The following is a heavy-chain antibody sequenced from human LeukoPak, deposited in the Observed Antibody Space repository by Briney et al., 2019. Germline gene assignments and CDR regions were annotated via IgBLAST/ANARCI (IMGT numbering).Heavy chain of an antibody. J-gene: IGHJ2*01. Sequence: GGSLRLSCAASGFNFSHYAMHWVRQAPGKGLEWVAVVSLDGRVPYSADSVKGRFTISRDNSKSTLYLQVNSLRPEDTAVYYCARQGPEWQLLFGYFDLWGRGTLVTASS. CDR1: GFNFSHYA. V-gene: IGHV3-30*17. CDR2: VSLDGRVP. CDR3: ARQGPEWQLLFGYFDL. D-gene: IGHD2-15*01.